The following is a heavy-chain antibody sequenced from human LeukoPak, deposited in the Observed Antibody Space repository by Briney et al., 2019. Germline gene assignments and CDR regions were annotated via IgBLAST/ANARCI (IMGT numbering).Heavy chain of an antibody. CDR2: INHSGST. D-gene: IGHD3-22*01. V-gene: IGHV4-34*01. Sequence: SETLSLTCAVYGGSFGGYYWSWIRQPPGKGLEWIGEINHSGSTNYNPSLKSRVTISVDTSKNQFSLKLSSVTAADTAVYYCARERNYYDSSFDYWGQGTLVTVSS. CDR3: ARERNYYDSSFDY. CDR1: GGSFGGYY. J-gene: IGHJ4*02.